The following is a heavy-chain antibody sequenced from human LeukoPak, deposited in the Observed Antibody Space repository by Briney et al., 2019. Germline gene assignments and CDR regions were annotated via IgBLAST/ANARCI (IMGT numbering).Heavy chain of an antibody. Sequence: SETLSLTCTVSGGSISSYYWSWIRQPPGKGLEWIGYIYYSGSTNYNPSLKSRLTISIDTSKNQFSLKLSSVTAADTAVYYCARDTQGGFDYWGQGTLVTVSS. CDR3: ARDTQGGFDY. D-gene: IGHD3-16*01. CDR1: GGSISSYY. CDR2: IYYSGST. J-gene: IGHJ4*02. V-gene: IGHV4-59*01.